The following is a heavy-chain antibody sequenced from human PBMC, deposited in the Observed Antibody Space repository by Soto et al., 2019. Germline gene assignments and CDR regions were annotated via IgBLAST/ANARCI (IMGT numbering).Heavy chain of an antibody. CDR1: GFTFSSYA. Sequence: GGSLRLSCAASGFTFSSYAMHWVRQAPGKGLEWVAVISYDGSNKYYADSVKGRFTISRDNSKNTLYPQMNSLRAEDTAVYYCARDSGARTGIAAAGTSYGYYYYYGMDVWGQGTTVTVSS. J-gene: IGHJ6*02. V-gene: IGHV3-30-3*01. D-gene: IGHD6-13*01. CDR2: ISYDGSNK. CDR3: ARDSGARTGIAAAGTSYGYYYYYGMDV.